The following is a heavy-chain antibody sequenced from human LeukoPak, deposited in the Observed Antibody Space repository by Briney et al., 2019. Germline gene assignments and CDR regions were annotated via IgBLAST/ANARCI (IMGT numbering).Heavy chain of an antibody. V-gene: IGHV3-23*01. CDR1: GFTFIGFA. D-gene: IGHD3-10*01. J-gene: IGHJ6*03. Sequence: GGSLRLSCVPSGFTFIGFAMTGGPEAPGKGREWVSSISGSGGTTYYADSIKRRFTISRDSSKNMLYLQMNRLRAEDTAVYYCAKSPYFYNSGRYVDVWGKGTTVTVSS. CDR3: AKSPYFYNSGRYVDV. CDR2: ISGSGGTT.